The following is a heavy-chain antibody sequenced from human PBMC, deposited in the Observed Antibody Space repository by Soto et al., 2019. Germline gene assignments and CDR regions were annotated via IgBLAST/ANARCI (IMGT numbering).Heavy chain of an antibody. CDR1: GFSFVNYA. D-gene: IGHD6-19*01. CDR3: AKATTNGGWFNPFDS. V-gene: IGHV3-23*01. Sequence: GGSLRLSCAASGFSFVNYAMNWVRQAPGKGLEWVSGLSGSGTSTYYADSVKGRFTISRDSSRDTLFLQMNSLTADDTAVYYCAKATTNGGWFNPFDSWGQGALVTVSS. CDR2: LSGSGTST. J-gene: IGHJ4*02.